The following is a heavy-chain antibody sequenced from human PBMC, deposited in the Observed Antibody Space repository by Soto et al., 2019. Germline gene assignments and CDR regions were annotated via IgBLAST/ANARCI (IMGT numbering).Heavy chain of an antibody. CDR3: ARRVKYSSGWFPFDY. CDR1: GGSISSSSYY. J-gene: IGHJ4*02. D-gene: IGHD6-19*01. Sequence: QLQLQESGPGLVKPSETLSLTCTVSGGSISSSSYYWGWIRQPPGKGLEWIGSIYYSGSTYYNPSLKSRVTISVDTSKNQFSLKLSSVTAADTAVYYCARRVKYSSGWFPFDYWGQGTLVTVSS. CDR2: IYYSGST. V-gene: IGHV4-39*01.